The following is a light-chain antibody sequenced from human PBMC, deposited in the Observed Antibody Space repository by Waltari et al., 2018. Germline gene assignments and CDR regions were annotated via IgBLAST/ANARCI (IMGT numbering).Light chain of an antibody. J-gene: IGKJ1*01. CDR2: GAS. CDR3: QHYLRLPVT. CDR1: ESVSRA. V-gene: IGKV3-20*01. Sequence: EIVLTQSPGTLSLSVGERATVSCRASESVSRALAWYQQKPGQAPRLLIYGASTRATGIPDRFSGSGSGTDVSLTISRLGPDDVAVYYCQHYLRLPVTFGQGTTVEI.